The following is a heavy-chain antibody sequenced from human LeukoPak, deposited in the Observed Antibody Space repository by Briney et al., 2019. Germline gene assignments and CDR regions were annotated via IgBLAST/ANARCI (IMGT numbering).Heavy chain of an antibody. D-gene: IGHD6-6*01. V-gene: IGHV4-34*01. CDR2: INHSGST. Sequence: SETLSLACAVYGGSFSGYYWSWIRQPPGKGLEWIGEINHSGSTNYNPSLKSRVTISVDTSKNQFSLKLSSVTAADTAVYYCARSIAARRNRFDPWGQGTLVTVSS. CDR1: GGSFSGYY. CDR3: ARSIAARRNRFDP. J-gene: IGHJ5*02.